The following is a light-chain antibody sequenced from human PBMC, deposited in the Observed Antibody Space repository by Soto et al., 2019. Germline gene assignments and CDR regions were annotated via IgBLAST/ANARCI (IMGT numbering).Light chain of an antibody. CDR2: EVS. J-gene: IGLJ1*01. CDR1: SSDVGGYSY. Sequence: QSALTQPPSASGSPGQSATISCTGTSSDVGGYSYVSWYQQHPGKAPKLMIYEVSKRPSGVPDRFSGSKSGNTASLTVSGLQAEDEADYYCSSYAGSNNFVFGTGTKVTVL. V-gene: IGLV2-8*01. CDR3: SSYAGSNNFV.